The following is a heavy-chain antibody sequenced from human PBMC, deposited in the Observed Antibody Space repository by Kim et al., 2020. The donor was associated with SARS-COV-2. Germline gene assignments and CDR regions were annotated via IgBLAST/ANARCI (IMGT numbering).Heavy chain of an antibody. D-gene: IGHD4-17*01. Sequence: SETLSLTCAVYGGSFSGYYWSWIRQPPGKGLEWIGEINHSGSTNYNPSLKSRVTISVDTSKNQFSLKLSSVTAADTAVYYCARGPPYGDSDDYWGQGTLV. J-gene: IGHJ4*02. V-gene: IGHV4-34*01. CDR2: INHSGST. CDR3: ARGPPYGDSDDY. CDR1: GGSFSGYY.